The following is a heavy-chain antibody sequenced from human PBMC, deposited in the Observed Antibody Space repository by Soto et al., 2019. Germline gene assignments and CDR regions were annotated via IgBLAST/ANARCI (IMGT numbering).Heavy chain of an antibody. CDR2: ISGSGGST. V-gene: IGHV3-23*01. CDR3: AKYGSSSWYHSSYYTDV. J-gene: IGHJ6*03. CDR1: GFTFSNYA. D-gene: IGHD6-13*01. Sequence: GGSLRLSCAASGFTFSNYAMSWVRQAPGKGLEWVSTISGSGGSTYYADSVKGRFTISRDNSKNTLYLQMNSLRAEDTAVYYCAKYGSSSWYHSSYYTDVCGKAITGTVFS.